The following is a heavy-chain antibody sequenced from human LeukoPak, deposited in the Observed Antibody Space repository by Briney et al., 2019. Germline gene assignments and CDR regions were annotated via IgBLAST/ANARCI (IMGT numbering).Heavy chain of an antibody. V-gene: IGHV1-69*13. CDR1: GYTFTSYY. CDR3: ARIAARDY. J-gene: IGHJ4*02. CDR2: IIPIFGTA. D-gene: IGHD6-6*01. Sequence: GASVKVSCKASGYTFTSYYMHWVRQAPGQGLEWMGGIIPIFGTANYAQKFQGRVTITADESTSTAYMELSSLRSEDTAVYYCARIAARDYWGQGTLVTVSS.